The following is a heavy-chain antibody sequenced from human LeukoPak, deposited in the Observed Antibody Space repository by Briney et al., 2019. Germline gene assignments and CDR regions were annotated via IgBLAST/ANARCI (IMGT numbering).Heavy chain of an antibody. CDR1: GFTFSSYA. CDR2: ISGSGGST. CDR3: ATERGLIPDIVVVPAASY. Sequence: GGSLRLSCAASGFTFSSYAMSWVRQAPGKGLEWVSAISGSGGSTYYADSVKGRFTISRDNSKNTLYLQMNSLRAEDTAVYYCATERGLIPDIVVVPAASYWGQGTLVTVSS. J-gene: IGHJ4*02. V-gene: IGHV3-23*01. D-gene: IGHD2-2*01.